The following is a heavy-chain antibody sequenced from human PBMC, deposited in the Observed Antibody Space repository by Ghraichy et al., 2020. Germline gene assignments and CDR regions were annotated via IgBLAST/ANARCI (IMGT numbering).Heavy chain of an antibody. V-gene: IGHV4-39*07. D-gene: IGHD5-12*01. Sequence: SETLSLTCTVSGGSISSSSYYWGWIRQPPGKGLEWIGSIYYSGSTYYNPSLKSRVTISVDTSKNQFSLKLSSVTAADTAVYYCARDRRRVATIWRPGKEKVDAFDIWGQGTMVTVSS. CDR2: IYYSGST. CDR3: ARDRRRVATIWRPGKEKVDAFDI. CDR1: GGSISSSSYY. J-gene: IGHJ3*02.